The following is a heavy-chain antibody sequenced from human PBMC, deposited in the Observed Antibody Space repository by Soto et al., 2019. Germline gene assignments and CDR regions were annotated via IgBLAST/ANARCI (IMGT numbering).Heavy chain of an antibody. J-gene: IGHJ4*02. V-gene: IGHV3-74*01. CDR2: INSDGSST. CDR1: GFTFSRYW. D-gene: IGHD3-22*01. CDR3: ARFPLIFHDRTGYTDY. Sequence: QPGGSLRLACAASGFTFSRYWMHWVRQAPGKGLVWVSRINSDGSSTSYADSVKGRFTISRDNAKNTLYLQMNSLRAEDTAVYYCARFPLIFHDRTGYTDYWGQGTLVTVSS.